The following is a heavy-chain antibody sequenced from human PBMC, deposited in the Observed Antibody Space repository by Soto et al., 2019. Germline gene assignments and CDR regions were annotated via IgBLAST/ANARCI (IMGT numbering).Heavy chain of an antibody. J-gene: IGHJ4*02. V-gene: IGHV4-31*03. D-gene: IGHD6-13*01. CDR3: ARGRSGAAGTFDY. CDR2: IYTIENT. Sequence: SETLSLTCTLSGWFLHSGGFYLTLIPQYPGQGLEWIGYIYTIENTYYNPSLESRVTLSEDRSKNQFSLRLTSVTAADTAVYYCARGRSGAAGTFDYWGQGALVTVSS. CDR1: GWFLHSGGFY.